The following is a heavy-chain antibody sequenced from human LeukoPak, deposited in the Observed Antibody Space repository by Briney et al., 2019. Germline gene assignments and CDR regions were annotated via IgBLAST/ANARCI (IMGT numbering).Heavy chain of an antibody. CDR3: ARSLSERWLQLTGYWYFDL. V-gene: IGHV4-59*08. CDR2: IYYSGST. CDR1: GGSFSSYY. J-gene: IGHJ2*01. Sequence: SETLSLTCAVYGGSFSSYYWSWIRQPPGKGLEWIGYIYYSGSTNYNPSLKSRVTISVDTSKNQFSLKLSSVTAADTAVYYCARSLSERWLQLTGYWYFDLWGRGTLVTVSS. D-gene: IGHD5-24*01.